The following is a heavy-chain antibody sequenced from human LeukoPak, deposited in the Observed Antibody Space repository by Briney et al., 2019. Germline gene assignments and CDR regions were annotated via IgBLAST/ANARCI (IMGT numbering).Heavy chain of an antibody. V-gene: IGHV3-21*01. J-gene: IGHJ4*02. CDR2: ISGPSSHI. D-gene: IGHD4-17*01. Sequence: GGSLRLSCAASGFTFSTYSMNWVRQAPGEGLEWVSSISGPSSHIFYADSVKGRFTTSRDNAKNSLYLQMNSLRVDDTAVYYCVRGSSGDYEYWGQGVLVTASS. CDR3: VRGSSGDYEY. CDR1: GFTFSTYS.